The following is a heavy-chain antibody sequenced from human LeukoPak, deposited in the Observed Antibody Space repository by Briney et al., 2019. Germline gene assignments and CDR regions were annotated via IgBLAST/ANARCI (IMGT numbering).Heavy chain of an antibody. Sequence: SETLSLTCTVSGGSISSGDYYWSWIRQPPGKGLEWIGYIYYSGSTYCNPSLKSRVTISVDTSKNQFSLKLSSVTAADTAVYYCARGVDRSYWYFDLWGRGTLVTVSS. D-gene: IGHD3-3*01. CDR2: IYYSGST. V-gene: IGHV4-30-4*08. CDR3: ARGVDRSYWYFDL. J-gene: IGHJ2*01. CDR1: GGSISSGDYY.